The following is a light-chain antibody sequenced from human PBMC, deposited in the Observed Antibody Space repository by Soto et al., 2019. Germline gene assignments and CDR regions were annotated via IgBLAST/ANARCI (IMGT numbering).Light chain of an antibody. CDR2: EVR. V-gene: IGLV2-14*01. CDR1: RRDVGAYNL. J-gene: IGLJ2*01. Sequence: QSALTQPASVSGSPGQSITISCSGTRRDVGAYNLVSWYQQPPGKAPQLLIYEVRNRPSGISSRFSGSRSGNTASLTISSLLPEDEDDYDCSAYTSRSTLVFGGGTKLTVL. CDR3: SAYTSRSTLV.